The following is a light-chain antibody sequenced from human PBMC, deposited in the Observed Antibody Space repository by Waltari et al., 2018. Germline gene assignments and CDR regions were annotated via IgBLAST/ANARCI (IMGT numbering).Light chain of an antibody. CDR2: DVR. CDR1: SSDVGAFNY. V-gene: IGLV2-14*03. J-gene: IGLJ3*02. Sequence: QSALTQPASVSASPGQSITISCTGTSSDVGAFNYVSWYQQHPGKTPKLIIYDVRIRPSGVSNRFSGSKSGNTASLTISGRQADDEADYYCSSSTSSTTRVFGGGTRLTVL. CDR3: SSSTSSTTRV.